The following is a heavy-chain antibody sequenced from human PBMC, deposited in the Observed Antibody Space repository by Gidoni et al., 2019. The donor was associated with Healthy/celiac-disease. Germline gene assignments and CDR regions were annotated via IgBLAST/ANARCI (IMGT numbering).Heavy chain of an antibody. CDR2: ISYDGSNK. Sequence: VVQPGRSLRLSCAASGFTFIRYALHWVRQAPGKGLEWVAVISYDGSNKYYADSVKGRFTISRDNSKNTLYLQMNSLRAEDTAVYYCASEARIYDFWSGTPGGMDVWGQGTTVTVSS. J-gene: IGHJ6*02. D-gene: IGHD3-3*01. CDR3: ASEARIYDFWSGTPGGMDV. V-gene: IGHV3-30-3*01. CDR1: GFTFIRYA.